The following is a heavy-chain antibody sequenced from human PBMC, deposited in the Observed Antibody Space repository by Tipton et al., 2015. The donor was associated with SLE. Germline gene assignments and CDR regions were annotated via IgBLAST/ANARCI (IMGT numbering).Heavy chain of an antibody. J-gene: IGHJ4*02. CDR1: GEALNSYSYY. V-gene: IGHV4-61*01. D-gene: IGHD2-21*01. CDR3: AGATYCGGDCYDL. Sequence: GEALNSYSYYWSWIRQPPGKGLEYIGLIHYSGNTNYNPSLKSRVTISVDTSRNQFSLKLSHVTAADTAVYYCAGATYCGGDCYDLWGQGALVTVSS. CDR2: IHYSGNT.